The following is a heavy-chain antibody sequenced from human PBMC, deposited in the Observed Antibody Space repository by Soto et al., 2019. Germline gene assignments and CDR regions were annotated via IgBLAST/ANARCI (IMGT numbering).Heavy chain of an antibody. CDR1: GFTFSNAW. Sequence: GSLRLSCAASGFTFSNAWMSWVRQAPGKGLEWVGRIKSKTDGGTTDYAAPVKGRFTISRDDSKNTLYLQMNSLKTEDTAVYYCTTDISGTYYYYGMDVWGQGTTVTVSS. CDR2: IKSKTDGGTT. J-gene: IGHJ6*02. V-gene: IGHV3-15*01. D-gene: IGHD5-12*01. CDR3: TTDISGTYYYYGMDV.